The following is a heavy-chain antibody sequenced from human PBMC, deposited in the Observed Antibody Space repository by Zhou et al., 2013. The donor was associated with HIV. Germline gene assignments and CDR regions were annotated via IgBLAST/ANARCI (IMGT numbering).Heavy chain of an antibody. CDR2: INNGNGDT. V-gene: IGHV1-3*04. J-gene: IGHJ4*02. D-gene: IGHD6-19*01. CDR1: GHTYAFTAYA. Sequence: VYLVQSGSEVKRPGASVRISCQASGHTYAFTAYAIHWVRQGPGHRLEWMGWINNGNGDTKYSHKFQGRVTLTRDTSATTAYMDLTNLKSEDTALYYCACRPGIAVAGFDHWGQGTLVTVSS. CDR3: ACRPGIAVAGFDH.